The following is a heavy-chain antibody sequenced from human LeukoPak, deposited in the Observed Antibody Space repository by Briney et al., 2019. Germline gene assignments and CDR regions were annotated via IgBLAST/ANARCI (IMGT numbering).Heavy chain of an antibody. D-gene: IGHD5-12*01. CDR3: ARGWPRYSGYVRCAFDI. V-gene: IGHV1-8*03. J-gene: IGHJ3*02. Sequence: GASVKVSCKASGYTFTGYYMHWVRQAPGQGLEWMGWMNPNSGNTGYAQKFQGRVTITRNTSISTAYMELSSLRSEDTAVYYCARGWPRYSGYVRCAFDIWGQGTMVTVSS. CDR2: MNPNSGNT. CDR1: GYTFTGYY.